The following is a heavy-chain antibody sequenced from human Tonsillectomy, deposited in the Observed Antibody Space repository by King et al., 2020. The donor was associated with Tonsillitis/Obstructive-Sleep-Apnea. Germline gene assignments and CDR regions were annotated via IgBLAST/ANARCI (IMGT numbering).Heavy chain of an antibody. CDR1: GYTFTNYA. Sequence: QLVQSGAEVKKPGASVKVSCKASGYTFTNYAMHWVRQAPGQRLEWMGWINAGNGNTKYSQKFQGRVTITRDTSASTAYMELSSLRSEDTAVYYCAGPLGDCSSSSCYEMRNWGQGTLVTVSS. CDR3: AGPLGDCSSSSCYEMRN. V-gene: IGHV1-3*01. D-gene: IGHD2-2*01. CDR2: INAGNGNT. J-gene: IGHJ4*02.